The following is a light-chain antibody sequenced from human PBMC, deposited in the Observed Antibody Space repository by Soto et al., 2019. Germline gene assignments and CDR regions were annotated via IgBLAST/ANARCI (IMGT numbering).Light chain of an antibody. CDR3: QQYSSSRT. CDR1: QSLSNN. Sequence: ELVLTQSPAPLSVSPCESDTHYRRASQSLSNNLAWYQQKPGQAPRLLIYGASTRAAGFPDRFSGSGSETDFTLTITRLEPEDFAVYYCQQYSSSRTFGQGTKVDIK. J-gene: IGKJ1*01. CDR2: GAS. V-gene: IGKV3-20*01.